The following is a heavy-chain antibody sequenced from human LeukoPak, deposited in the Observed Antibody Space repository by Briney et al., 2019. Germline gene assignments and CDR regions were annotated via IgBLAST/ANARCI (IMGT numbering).Heavy chain of an antibody. CDR3: AKLRSERIMGGGMNV. Sequence: GGSLRLSCAASGFTFGTSAMSWVRQAPGKGPEWVSTFGRSGSDTYYSDSVKGRFTISRDKSKNTLYLQMNSLRAEHTALYYCAKLRSERIMGGGMNVWGQGTTVTVSS. V-gene: IGHV3-23*01. J-gene: IGHJ6*02. D-gene: IGHD3-16*01. CDR2: FGRSGSDT. CDR1: GFTFGTSA.